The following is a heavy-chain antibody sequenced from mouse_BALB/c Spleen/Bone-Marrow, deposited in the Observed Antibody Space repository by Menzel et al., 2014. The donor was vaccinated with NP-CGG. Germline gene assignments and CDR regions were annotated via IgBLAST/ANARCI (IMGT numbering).Heavy chain of an antibody. V-gene: IGHV1-53*01. J-gene: IGHJ4*01. CDR1: RYTFTNYY. CDR3: SSRYYSTTYYAMNY. Sequence: QVKLMDSGPELVKSGASVKLSCKASRYTFTNYYIYWVKQRPGQGLEWIGGMKPSIGGTQLNKKCKKKATLTIHKSSSTAYIHHSGLTAEDSAVYYCSSRYYSTTYYAMNYWWQGASVPVAS. CDR2: MKPSIGGT. D-gene: IGHD1-1*01.